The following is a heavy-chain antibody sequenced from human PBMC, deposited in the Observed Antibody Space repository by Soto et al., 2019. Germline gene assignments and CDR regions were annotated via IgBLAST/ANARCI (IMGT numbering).Heavy chain of an antibody. D-gene: IGHD2-15*01. V-gene: IGHV3-23*01. CDR1: GFTFSDYA. CDR3: PKTACARGGCYPYYFDY. J-gene: IGHJ4*02. Sequence: GGSLRLSCTASGFTFSDYAMSWVRQAPGKGLEWVSALGSDGGSTWYTDSVKGRFVISRDNSEGTLYLQMSSLRAEDTALYYCPKTACARGGCYPYYFDYWGQGTLGT. CDR2: LGSDGGST.